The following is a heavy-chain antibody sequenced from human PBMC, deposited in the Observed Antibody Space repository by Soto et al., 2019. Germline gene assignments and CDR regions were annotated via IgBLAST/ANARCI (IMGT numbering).Heavy chain of an antibody. CDR2: INSDGSST. CDR3: VRGGGGGLFDP. J-gene: IGHJ5*02. V-gene: IGHV3-74*01. CDR1: GFTFSSYW. D-gene: IGHD2-15*01. Sequence: GGSLRLSCAASGFTFSSYWMHWVRQAPGKGLVWVSRINSDGSSTSYADSVKGRFTISRDNAKNTLYLQMMSLTAEDTAIYYCVRGGGGGLFDPWGQGTMVTVSS.